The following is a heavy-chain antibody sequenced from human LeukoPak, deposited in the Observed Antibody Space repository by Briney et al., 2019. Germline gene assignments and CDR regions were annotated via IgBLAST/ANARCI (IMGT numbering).Heavy chain of an antibody. V-gene: IGHV3-33*01. CDR2: IWYDGSKK. D-gene: IGHD6-19*01. J-gene: IGHJ4*02. CDR3: VRGEGWSSCAFDY. Sequence: GGSLRLSCAASGFTFSTYGMHWVRQAPGKGLEWVAVIWYDGSKKYYADSVKGRFTISRDNSKNTLYLQMNSLRVEDTAVYYCVRGEGWSSCAFDYWGQGTLVTVSS. CDR1: GFTFSTYG.